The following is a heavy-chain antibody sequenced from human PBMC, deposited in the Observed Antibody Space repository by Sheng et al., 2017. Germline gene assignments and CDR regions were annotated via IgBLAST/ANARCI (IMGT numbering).Heavy chain of an antibody. V-gene: IGHV3-30*02. CDR1: GFIFSSYG. D-gene: IGHD2-15*01. CDR2: IRYDGSNK. Sequence: QVQLVESGGGVVQPGGSLRLSCAASGFIFSSYGMHWVRQAPGKGLEWVAFIRYDGSNKYYADSVKGRFTISRDNSKNTLYLQMNSLRAEDTAVYYCAKDYLRYCSGGSCYSGSGHWGQGTLVTVSS. CDR3: AKDYLRYCSGGSCYSGSGH. J-gene: IGHJ4*02.